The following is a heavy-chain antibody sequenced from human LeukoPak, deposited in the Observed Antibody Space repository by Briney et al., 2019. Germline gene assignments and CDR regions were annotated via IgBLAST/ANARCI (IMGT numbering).Heavy chain of an antibody. Sequence: GGSLRLSCAASGFTFSSYGMHWVRQAPGKGLEWVAFIRYDGSNKYYADSVKGRFTISRDNSKNTLYLQMNSLRAEDTAVYYCAKGLTTGTTYYFDYWGQGTLATVSS. J-gene: IGHJ4*02. CDR2: IRYDGSNK. CDR1: GFTFSSYG. D-gene: IGHD1-1*01. V-gene: IGHV3-30*02. CDR3: AKGLTTGTTYYFDY.